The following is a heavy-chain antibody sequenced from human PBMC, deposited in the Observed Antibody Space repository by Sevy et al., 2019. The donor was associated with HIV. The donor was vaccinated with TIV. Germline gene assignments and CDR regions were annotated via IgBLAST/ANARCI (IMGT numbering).Heavy chain of an antibody. Sequence: ASVKVSCKVSGYSVSDLSIHWVRQAPGKGLEWMGGYDPEDGETIYAQKFQGRVTMTEDTSTDTAYMELSSLRSEDTDVYYCATSPDYYDSSRDAFDIWGQGTMVTVSS. CDR3: ATSPDYYDSSRDAFDI. CDR2: YDPEDGET. CDR1: GYSVSDLS. J-gene: IGHJ3*02. D-gene: IGHD3-22*01. V-gene: IGHV1-24*01.